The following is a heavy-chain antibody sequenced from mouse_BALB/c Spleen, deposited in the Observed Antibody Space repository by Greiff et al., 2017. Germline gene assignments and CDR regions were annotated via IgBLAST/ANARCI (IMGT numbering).Heavy chain of an antibody. CDR1: GFTFSSYG. V-gene: IGHV5-6*02. D-gene: IGHD2-1*01. J-gene: IGHJ4*01. Sequence: DVMLVESGGDLVKPGGSLKLSCAASGFTFSSYGMSWVRQTPDKRLEWVATISSGGSYTYYPDSVKGRFTISRDNAKNTLYLQMSSLKSEDTAMYYCARQGNGNYPYAMDYWGQGTSVTVSS. CDR2: ISSGGSYT. CDR3: ARQGNGNYPYAMDY.